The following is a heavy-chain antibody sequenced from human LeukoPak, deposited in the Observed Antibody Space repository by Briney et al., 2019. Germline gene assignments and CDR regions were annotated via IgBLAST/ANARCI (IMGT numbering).Heavy chain of an antibody. J-gene: IGHJ4*02. CDR1: GGTFSSYA. CDR2: IIPIFGTA. D-gene: IGHD2-15*01. CDR3: ASRDCSGGSCYLTDYFDY. V-gene: IGHV1-69*05. Sequence: SVKVSCKASGGTFSSYAISWVRQAPGQGLEWMGGIIPIFGTANYAQKFQGRVTITTDESTSTAYMELSSLRSEDTAVHYCASRDCSGGSCYLTDYFDYWGQGTLVTVSS.